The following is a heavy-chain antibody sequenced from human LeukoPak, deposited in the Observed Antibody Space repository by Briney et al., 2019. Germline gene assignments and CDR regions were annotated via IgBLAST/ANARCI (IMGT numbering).Heavy chain of an antibody. CDR3: ARESYYDSAYDY. Sequence: SETLSLTCAVYGGSFSGYYWSWIRQPPGKGLEWIGEINHSGSTNYNPSLKSRVTISVDASKNQFPLKLSSVTAADTAVYYCARESYYDSAYDYWGQGTLVTVSS. CDR2: INHSGST. D-gene: IGHD3-22*01. J-gene: IGHJ4*02. V-gene: IGHV4-34*01. CDR1: GGSFSGYY.